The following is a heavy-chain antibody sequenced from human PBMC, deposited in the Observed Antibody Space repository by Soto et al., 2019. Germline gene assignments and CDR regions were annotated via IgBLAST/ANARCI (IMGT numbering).Heavy chain of an antibody. CDR2: IYYSGST. CDR1: GGSSSSYY. V-gene: IGHV4-59*01. J-gene: IGHJ4*01. D-gene: IGHD3-10*01. CDR3: ARGGTMVRGVYDY. Sequence: QVQLQESGPGLVKPSETLSLTCTVSGGSSSSYYWSWIRQPPGKGLVWIGYIYYSGSTNYNPSLKSRVTISVDTSKNQFSLNLSSVTAADTAVYYCARGGTMVRGVYDYWGHGTLVTVSS.